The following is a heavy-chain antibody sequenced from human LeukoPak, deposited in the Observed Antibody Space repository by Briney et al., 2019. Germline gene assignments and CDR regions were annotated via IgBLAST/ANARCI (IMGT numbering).Heavy chain of an antibody. D-gene: IGHD3-9*01. CDR2: IKQDGSEK. Sequence: PGGSLRLSCAASGFTFSSHWMSWVRQAPGKGLEWVANIKQDGSEKYYVDSVKGRFTISRDNAKNSLYLQMNSLRAEDTAVYYCARVGFDAGIYFDCWGQGTLVTVSS. CDR1: GFTFSSHW. J-gene: IGHJ4*02. V-gene: IGHV3-7*01. CDR3: ARVGFDAGIYFDC.